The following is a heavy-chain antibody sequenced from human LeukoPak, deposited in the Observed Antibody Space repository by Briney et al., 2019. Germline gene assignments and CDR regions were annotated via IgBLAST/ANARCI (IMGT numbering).Heavy chain of an antibody. CDR1: GDSVSSNNAA. V-gene: IGHV6-1*01. D-gene: IGHD4-23*01. J-gene: IGHJ4*02. Sequence: SQTLSLTCAISGDSVSSNNAAWNWIRQSLSRGLEWLGRTYYRSRWYNDYAVSVKGRITISPDTSRNQFSLHLNSVTPEDTAVYYCAKLGGNFVDFWGQGTLVTVSS. CDR3: AKLGGNFVDF. CDR2: TYYRSRWYN.